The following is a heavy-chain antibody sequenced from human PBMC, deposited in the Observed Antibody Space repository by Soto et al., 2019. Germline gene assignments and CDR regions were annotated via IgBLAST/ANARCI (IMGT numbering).Heavy chain of an antibody. Sequence: GGSLRLSCASSGFPFSSFIMHWVRQTPGKGLEWVAVISNDGNNQNYADSVKGRLTISRDNSLSTLYLQLSSLRPDDTAVYYCAIGRDPYNYNYWGRGTLVTVSS. CDR2: ISNDGNNQ. J-gene: IGHJ2*01. CDR1: GFPFSSFI. CDR3: AIGRDPYNYNY. D-gene: IGHD5-12*01. V-gene: IGHV3-30-3*01.